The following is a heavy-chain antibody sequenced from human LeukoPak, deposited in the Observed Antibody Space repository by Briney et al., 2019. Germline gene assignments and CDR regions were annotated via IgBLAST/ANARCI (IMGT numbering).Heavy chain of an antibody. CDR1: GFTFSSYA. Sequence: GGSLRLSCTASGFTFSSYAMSWVRLAPGKGLEWVSAIRGGGTNKYYADSVKGRFTISRDNSNNALYLQMNSLRAEDTAVYYCSRDGPPYRNDWYLYYFHSWGQGTLVTVSS. CDR2: IRGGGTNK. D-gene: IGHD6-19*01. V-gene: IGHV3-23*01. CDR3: SRDGPPYRNDWYLYYFHS. J-gene: IGHJ4*02.